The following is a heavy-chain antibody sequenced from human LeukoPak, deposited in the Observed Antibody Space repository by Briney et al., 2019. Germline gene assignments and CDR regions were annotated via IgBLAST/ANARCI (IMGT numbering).Heavy chain of an antibody. CDR3: ARTGHYPGTRFDP. D-gene: IGHD6-13*01. CDR2: INHSGST. V-gene: IGHV4-34*01. J-gene: IGHJ5*02. Sequence: SETLSLTCAVNGGSFSGYYWSWIRQPPGKGLEWIGEINHSGSTNYNPSLKSRVTISVDTSKNQFSLKLSSVTAADTAVYYCARTGHYPGTRFDPWGQGTLVTVSS. CDR1: GGSFSGYY.